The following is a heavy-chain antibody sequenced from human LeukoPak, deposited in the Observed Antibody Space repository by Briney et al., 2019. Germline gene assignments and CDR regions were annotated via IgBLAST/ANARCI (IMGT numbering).Heavy chain of an antibody. CDR3: VREREGYFDL. V-gene: IGHV4-34*01. CDR2: INHSRST. Sequence: SETLSLTSAVYVGSFSGYYWGWIRQPPGKGLEWIGEINHSRSTNYNPSLKSPVTISVDTSKNQFSLKLTAVTAADTAVYYCVREREGYFDLWGRGTLVTVSS. J-gene: IGHJ2*01. CDR1: VGSFSGYY.